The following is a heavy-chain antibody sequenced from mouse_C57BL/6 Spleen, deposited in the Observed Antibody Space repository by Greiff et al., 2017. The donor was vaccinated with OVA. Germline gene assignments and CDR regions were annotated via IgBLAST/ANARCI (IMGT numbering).Heavy chain of an antibody. J-gene: IGHJ4*01. Sequence: VQLVESGPELVKPGASVKISCKASGYAFSSSWMNWVKQRPGKGLEWIGRIYPGDGDTNYNGKFKGKATLTADKSSSTAYMQLSSLTSEDSAVYFCARGPYDYDFAMDYWGQGTSVTVSS. D-gene: IGHD2-4*01. CDR1: GYAFSSSW. V-gene: IGHV1-82*01. CDR2: IYPGDGDT. CDR3: ARGPYDYDFAMDY.